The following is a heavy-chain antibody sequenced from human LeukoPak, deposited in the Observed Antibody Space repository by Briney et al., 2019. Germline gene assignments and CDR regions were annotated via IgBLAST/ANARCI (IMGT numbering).Heavy chain of an antibody. CDR3: ARGVRIAVADY. J-gene: IGHJ4*02. D-gene: IGHD6-13*01. CDR2: NSDRSTYI. V-gene: IGHV3-21*01. Sequence: GGSLRLSCAASGFAFSSYDMNWVRQAPGKGLEWVSSNSDRSTYIYYADSLKGRFTISRDNAKNSLYLQINSLRVEDTAVYYCARGVRIAVADYWGQGTLVTVSS. CDR1: GFAFSSYD.